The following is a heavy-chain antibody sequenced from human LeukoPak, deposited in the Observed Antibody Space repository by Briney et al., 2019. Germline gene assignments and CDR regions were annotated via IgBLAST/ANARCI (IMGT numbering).Heavy chain of an antibody. Sequence: PGGSLRLSCAASGFMFSSYWMSWVRQAPGKGLEWVANIKQDGSEKYYVDSVKGRFTISRDNAKNSLYLELNSLRAEDTAVYYCTREGITAAADYWGQGTLVTVSS. CDR1: GFMFSSYW. CDR2: IKQDGSEK. CDR3: TREGITAAADY. V-gene: IGHV3-7*01. J-gene: IGHJ4*02. D-gene: IGHD6-13*01.